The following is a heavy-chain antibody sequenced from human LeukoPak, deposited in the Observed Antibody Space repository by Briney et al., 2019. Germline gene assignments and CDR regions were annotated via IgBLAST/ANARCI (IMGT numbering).Heavy chain of an antibody. CDR3: ARDGGGYNL. V-gene: IGHV4-59*01. CDR1: GGSISTYY. D-gene: IGHD5-24*01. J-gene: IGHJ4*02. CDR2: ISYTGST. Sequence: TSVTLSLTCTVSGGSISTYYWSWIRQPPGRGLEWIGYISYTGSTNYNPSLKSRVTISVDTSKNQFSMKLSSVTVANTAMYYCARDGGGYNLWGQGTLVTVSS.